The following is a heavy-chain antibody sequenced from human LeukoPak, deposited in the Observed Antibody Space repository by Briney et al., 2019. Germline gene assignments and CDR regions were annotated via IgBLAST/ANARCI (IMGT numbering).Heavy chain of an antibody. CDR2: MYSAGST. J-gene: IGHJ4*02. D-gene: IGHD3-22*01. CDR1: GFTFSSYG. Sequence: GGSLRLSCAASGFTFSSYGMSWVRQAPGKGLEWVSVMYSAGSTYSADSVKGRFTISRDNSKNTLYLQMNSLRAEDTAVYYCARGTSSAYFQLYFDYWGQGTLVTVSS. CDR3: ARGTSSAYFQLYFDY. V-gene: IGHV3-53*01.